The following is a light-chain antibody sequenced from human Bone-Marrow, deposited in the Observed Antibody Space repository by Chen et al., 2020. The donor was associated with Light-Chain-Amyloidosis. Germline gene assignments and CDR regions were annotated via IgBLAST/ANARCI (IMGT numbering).Light chain of an antibody. CDR2: RDT. J-gene: IGLJ2*01. Sequence: SYELTQPPSVSVSPGQTARTICSGDDLPTKYAYWYQQKPGQAPVLVIHRDTERHSGISERVSGSSSGTTATLTSSGVQAEDEADYHCQSADSSGTYEVIFGGGTKLTVL. V-gene: IGLV3-25*03. CDR1: DLPTKY. CDR3: QSADSSGTYEVI.